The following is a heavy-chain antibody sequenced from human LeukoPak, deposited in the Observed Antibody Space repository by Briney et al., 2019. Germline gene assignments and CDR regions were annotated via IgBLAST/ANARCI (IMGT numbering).Heavy chain of an antibody. D-gene: IGHD5-18*01. CDR2: INAGNGNT. Sequence: ASVKVSCKASGYTFTSYAMHWVRQAPGQRLEWMGWINAGNGNTKYSQEFQGRVTITRDTSASTAYMELSSLRSEDMAVYYCAREVGKHGYSYGYNWFDPWGQGTLVTVSS. CDR3: AREVGKHGYSYGYNWFDP. V-gene: IGHV1-3*03. CDR1: GYTFTSYA. J-gene: IGHJ5*02.